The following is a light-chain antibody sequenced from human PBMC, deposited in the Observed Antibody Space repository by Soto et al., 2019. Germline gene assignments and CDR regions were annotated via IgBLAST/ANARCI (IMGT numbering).Light chain of an antibody. CDR3: CSYAXXVV. Sequence: QSALTQPASVSGSPGQSITISCTGTSSDVGSYNLVSWYQQHPGKAPKLMIYEGSKRPSGVSNRFSGSKSGNTASLTISGLQAEDEADYYCCSYAXXVVFGGGT. CDR2: EGS. V-gene: IGLV2-23*01. J-gene: IGLJ2*01. CDR1: SSDVGSYNL.